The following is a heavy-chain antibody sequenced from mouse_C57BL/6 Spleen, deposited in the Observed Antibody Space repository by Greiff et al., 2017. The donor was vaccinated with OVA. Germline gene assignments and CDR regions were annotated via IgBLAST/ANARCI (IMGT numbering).Heavy chain of an antibody. CDR3: TRNYGYYYAMDY. V-gene: IGHV1-15*01. CDR2: IDPETGGT. CDR1: GYTFTDYE. Sequence: VQLQQSGAELVRPGASVTLSCKASGYTFTDYEMHWVKQTPVHGLEWIGAIDPETGGTAYNQKFKGKAILTADKSSSTAYMELRSLTSEDSAVDYCTRNYGYYYAMDYWGQGTSVTVSS. J-gene: IGHJ4*01. D-gene: IGHD2-2*01.